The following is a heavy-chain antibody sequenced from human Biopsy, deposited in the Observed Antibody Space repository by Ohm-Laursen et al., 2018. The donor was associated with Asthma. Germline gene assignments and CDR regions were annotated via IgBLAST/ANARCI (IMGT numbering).Heavy chain of an antibody. CDR2: ISYDGRNT. CDR3: ARGGLHYYEYYGMDV. V-gene: IGHV3-30*04. J-gene: IGHJ6*02. Sequence: RSLRLSCAGSGFTFDNYTMHWVRQAPGKGLEWVTIISYDGRNTYYADSVEGRFTISRDNSKNTLFLQMSSLRPEDTAVYYCARGGLHYYEYYGMDVWGQGTTVTVSS. D-gene: IGHD2-21*02. CDR1: GFTFDNYT.